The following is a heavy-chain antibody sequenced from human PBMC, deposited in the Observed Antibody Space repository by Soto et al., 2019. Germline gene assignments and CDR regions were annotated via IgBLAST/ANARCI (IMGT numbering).Heavy chain of an antibody. CDR1: GGSISSGGYY. J-gene: IGHJ4*02. Sequence: ILSLTCTVSGGSISSGGYYWSWIRQHPGKGLEWIGYIYYSGSTYYNPSLKSRVTISVDTSKNQFSLKLSSVTAADTAVYYCARGPRRDYYDSSGQYDYWGQGTLVTV. V-gene: IGHV4-31*03. CDR2: IYYSGST. CDR3: ARGPRRDYYDSSGQYDY. D-gene: IGHD3-22*01.